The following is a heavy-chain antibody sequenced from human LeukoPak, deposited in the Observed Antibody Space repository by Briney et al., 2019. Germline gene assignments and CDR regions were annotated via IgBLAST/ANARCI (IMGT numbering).Heavy chain of an antibody. D-gene: IGHD2-8*01. Sequence: GGSLRLSCAASGFTFSSYAMHWVRQAPGKGLEWVAVISYDGSNKYYADSVKGRFTISRDNSKNTLYLQMNSLRAEDTAVYYCAKVPGWDIVLGWGQGTLVTVSS. CDR1: GFTFSSYA. J-gene: IGHJ4*02. CDR3: AKVPGWDIVLG. V-gene: IGHV3-30*01. CDR2: ISYDGSNK.